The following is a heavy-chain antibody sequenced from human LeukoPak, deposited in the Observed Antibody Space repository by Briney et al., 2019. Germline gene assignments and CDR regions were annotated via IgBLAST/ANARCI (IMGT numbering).Heavy chain of an antibody. CDR3: ARDRLGSDPNEGAFDI. J-gene: IGHJ3*02. CDR1: GDSVSINNAA. D-gene: IGHD3-16*01. CDR2: TYYRSKWYN. V-gene: IGHV6-1*01. Sequence: SQTLSLTFAISGDSVSINNAAWNWIRQSPSRGLEWLGRTYYRSKWYNERAESVKSRMTFDPNTSKNQLSLHLKSVTPEDTAVYYCARDRLGSDPNEGAFDIWGQGTGVTVSS.